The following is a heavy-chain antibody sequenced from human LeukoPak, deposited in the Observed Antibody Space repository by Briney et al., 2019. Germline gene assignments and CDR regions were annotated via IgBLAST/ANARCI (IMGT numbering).Heavy chain of an antibody. V-gene: IGHV3-48*01. CDR3: ARDKIVGATHFDY. Sequence: GGSLRLSCAASGFTFSSYNMNWVRQAPGKGLEWVSYISSSSRTIYYADSVKGRFTISRGNAKNSLYLQMNSLRAEDTAVYYCARDKIVGATHFDYWGQGALVTVSS. D-gene: IGHD1-26*01. CDR2: ISSSSRTI. CDR1: GFTFSSYN. J-gene: IGHJ4*02.